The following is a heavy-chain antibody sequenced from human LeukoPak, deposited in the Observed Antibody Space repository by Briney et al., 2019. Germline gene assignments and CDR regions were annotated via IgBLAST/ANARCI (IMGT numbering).Heavy chain of an antibody. CDR3: ARDGKYYDSHALDY. J-gene: IGHJ4*02. CDR1: GYSISSGYY. Sequence: SETLSLTCTVSGYSISSGYYWAWIRQPPGKGLEWIGSIFHTGSTYHNPSLKSRVTISVDTSKNQFSLKLSSVTAADTAVYYCARDGKYYDSHALDYWGQGTLVTVPS. V-gene: IGHV4-38-2*02. D-gene: IGHD3-22*01. CDR2: IFHTGST.